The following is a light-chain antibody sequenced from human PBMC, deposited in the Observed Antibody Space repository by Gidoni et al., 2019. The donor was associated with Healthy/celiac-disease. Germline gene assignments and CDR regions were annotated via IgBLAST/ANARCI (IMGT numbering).Light chain of an antibody. J-gene: IGLJ1*01. V-gene: IGLV1-40*01. Sequence: QSVLTQPPSVSGPPGQRVTISCTGSSSNIGAGYDVHWYQQLPGTAPKLLIYGNSNRPSGVPDRFSGSKSGTSASLAITRLQAEDEADYYCQSYDSSLSGRYVFGTGTKVTVL. CDR2: GNS. CDR3: QSYDSSLSGRYV. CDR1: SSNIGAGYD.